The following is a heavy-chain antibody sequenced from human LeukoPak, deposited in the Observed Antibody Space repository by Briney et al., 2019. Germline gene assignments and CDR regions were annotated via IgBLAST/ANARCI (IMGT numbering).Heavy chain of an antibody. D-gene: IGHD2-15*01. CDR1: GGSFSTYY. J-gene: IGHJ3*02. Sequence: SETLSLTCTVSGGSFSTYYWSWIRQPPGKGLEWIGSIHYSGSTYYNPSLKSRVTISVDTSKNQFSLKLNSVTAADTAVYYCAGLYCNGGSCYGAFDIWGQGTMVTVSS. V-gene: IGHV4-39*01. CDR2: IHYSGST. CDR3: AGLYCNGGSCYGAFDI.